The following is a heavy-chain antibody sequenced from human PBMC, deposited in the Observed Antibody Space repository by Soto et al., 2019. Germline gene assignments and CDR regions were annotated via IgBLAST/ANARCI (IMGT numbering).Heavy chain of an antibody. J-gene: IGHJ4*02. V-gene: IGHV4-59*01. CDR3: ARAGYAAAPYYFDY. CDR2: IYYSGST. D-gene: IGHD3-9*01. Sequence: SETLSLTCTVSGGSISSYYWSWIRQPPGKGLEWIGYIYYSGSTNYNPSLKSRVTISVDTSKNQFSLKLSSVTAADTAVYYCARAGYAAAPYYFDYWGQGTLVTVSS. CDR1: GGSISSYY.